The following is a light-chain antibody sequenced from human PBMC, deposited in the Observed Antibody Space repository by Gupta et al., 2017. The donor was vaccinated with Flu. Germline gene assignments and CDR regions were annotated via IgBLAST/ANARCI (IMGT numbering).Light chain of an antibody. CDR3: KQALQSPFT. CDR1: QSLLHSDGFTF. J-gene: IGKJ2*01. Sequence: DIVMTQSPLSLPVIPGEPASISCRSSQSLLHSDGFTFLDWYLQKPGQSPQLLIYLGSNRASGVPDRFSGSGSGTDFTLEISRVEAEDFGVYYCKQALQSPFTFGQGTKVEIK. V-gene: IGKV2-28*01. CDR2: LGS.